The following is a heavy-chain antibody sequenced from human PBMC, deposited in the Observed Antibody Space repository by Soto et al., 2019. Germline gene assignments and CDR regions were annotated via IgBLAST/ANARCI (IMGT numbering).Heavy chain of an antibody. J-gene: IGHJ4*02. CDR2: ISWDGGIT. V-gene: IGHV3-43*01. CDR1: GFTFNAYT. D-gene: IGHD3-9*01. CDR3: AKDSYDILTGQKRYFDS. Sequence: EVHLVESGGTVVQSGGSLRLSCAASGFTFNAYTMHWVRQAPGKGLEWVSLISWDGGITYYGDSVKGRFTVSRDNSDNSLYQQMTSLRSDDTAFYYCAKDSYDILTGQKRYFDSWGQGTLVTVSS.